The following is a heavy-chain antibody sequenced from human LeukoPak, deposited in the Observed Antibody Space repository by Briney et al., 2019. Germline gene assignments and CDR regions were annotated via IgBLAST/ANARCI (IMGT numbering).Heavy chain of an antibody. D-gene: IGHD2-21*02. CDR3: ARHAYCGGDCYLLDY. CDR2: IHYSGST. V-gene: IGHV4-59*08. J-gene: IGHJ4*02. CDR1: GGSISGYY. Sequence: SETLSLTCTVSGGSISGYYWSWIRQPAWKRLEWIGYIHYSGSTNYNPSLKSRVTISVDTSRDQFSLKLSSVTAADTAVYYCARHAYCGGDCYLLDYWGQGTLVTVSS.